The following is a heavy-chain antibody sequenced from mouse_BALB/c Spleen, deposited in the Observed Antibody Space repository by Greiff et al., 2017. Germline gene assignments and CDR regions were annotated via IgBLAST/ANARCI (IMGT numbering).Heavy chain of an antibody. J-gene: IGHJ4*01. CDR3: AKRGYGNYGAMDY. CDR2: IWRGGST. V-gene: IGHV2-5-1*01. CDR1: GFSLTSYG. D-gene: IGHD2-10*02. Sequence: QVQLKESGPSLVQPSQSLSITCTVSGFSLTSYGVHWVRQSPGKGLEWLGVIWRGGSTDYNAAFMSRLSITKDNSKSQVFFKMNSLQADDTAIYYCAKRGYGNYGAMDYWGQGTSVTVSS.